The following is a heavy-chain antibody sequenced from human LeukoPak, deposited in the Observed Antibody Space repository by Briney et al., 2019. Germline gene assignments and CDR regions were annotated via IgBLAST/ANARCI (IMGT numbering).Heavy chain of an antibody. CDR2: INPNSGGT. J-gene: IGHJ4*02. CDR1: GYTFNVYY. D-gene: IGHD4-11*01. CDR3: ARWMTTVITPDY. Sequence: ASVKVSCKASGYTFNVYYLHWVRPAPGQGLEWMGWINPNSGGTNYAQKFQGRVTMTRDTSISTAYMELSRLRSDDTAVYYCARWMTTVITPDYWGQGTLVTVSS. V-gene: IGHV1-2*02.